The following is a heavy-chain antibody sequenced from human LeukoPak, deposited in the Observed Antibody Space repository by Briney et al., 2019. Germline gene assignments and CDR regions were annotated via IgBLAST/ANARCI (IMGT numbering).Heavy chain of an antibody. CDR2: IIPIFGTA. CDR3: ARELRFLEWLGAFDI. V-gene: IGHV1-69*05. J-gene: IGHJ3*02. Sequence: ASVKVSCKASGGTFSSYAISWVRQAPGQGLEWMGGIIPIFGTANYAQKFQGRVTITTDESTSTAYMELSSLRSEDTAVYYCARELRFLEWLGAFDIWGQGTMDTVSS. CDR1: GGTFSSYA. D-gene: IGHD3-3*01.